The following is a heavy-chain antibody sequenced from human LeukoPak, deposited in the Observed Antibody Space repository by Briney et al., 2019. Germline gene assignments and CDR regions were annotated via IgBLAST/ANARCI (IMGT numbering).Heavy chain of an antibody. V-gene: IGHV1-18*01. CDR2: ISAYNGNT. D-gene: IGHD1-1*01. CDR1: GYTFTSYG. J-gene: IGHJ6*03. Sequence: GASVKVSCKASGYTFTSYGISWVRQAPGQGLEWMGWISAYNGNTNYAQKLQGRVTMTTDTSTSTAYMELRSLRSDDTAVYYCARGRNWNDNSHYYYYMDVWGKGTTVTVS. CDR3: ARGRNWNDNSHYYYYMDV.